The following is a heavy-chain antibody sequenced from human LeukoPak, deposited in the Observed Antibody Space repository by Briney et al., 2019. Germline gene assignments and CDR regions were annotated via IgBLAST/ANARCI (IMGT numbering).Heavy chain of an antibody. J-gene: IGHJ4*02. CDR3: ATQYDFWSGYYPTSSYYFDY. V-gene: IGHV3-23*01. CDR2: ISGSGGST. Sequence: HSGGSLRLSCAASGFTFSSYAMSWVRQAPGKGLEWVSAISGSGGSTYYADSVKGRFTISRDNSKNTLYLQMNSLRAEDTAVYYCATQYDFWSGYYPTSSYYFDYWGQGTLITVSS. D-gene: IGHD3-3*01. CDR1: GFTFSSYA.